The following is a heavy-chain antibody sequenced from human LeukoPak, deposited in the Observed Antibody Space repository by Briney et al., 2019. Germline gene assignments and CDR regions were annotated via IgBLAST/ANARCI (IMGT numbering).Heavy chain of an antibody. J-gene: IGHJ4*02. CDR2: TFAGYSYT. CDR1: GYNFAPYW. CDR3: ARHTDSSGYYYFDY. V-gene: IGHV5-51*01. Sequence: GESLKISCQSSGYNFAPYWIVWVRQMPGKGLEWMGITFAGYSYTIYSPSFQGQVTMSVDKSISTAYLQWSSLKASDTAMYYCARHTDSSGYYYFDYWGQGTLVTVSS. D-gene: IGHD3-22*01.